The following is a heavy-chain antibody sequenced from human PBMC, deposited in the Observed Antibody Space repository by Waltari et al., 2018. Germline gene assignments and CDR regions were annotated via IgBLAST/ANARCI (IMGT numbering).Heavy chain of an antibody. CDR2: IKKDGGEK. CDR3: ARDRGYCGGDCYKNLDS. V-gene: IGHV3-7*01. D-gene: IGHD2-21*01. CDR1: GFPFSAYW. J-gene: IGHJ4*02. Sequence: EVQLVESGGGLVQPGGSLRLSCAAFGFPFSAYWMTWVRQAPGKGLEWVANIKKDGGEKYYVDSVKGRFTVSRDNAKNSLYLQMSSLRAEDTAVYYCARDRGYCGGDCYKNLDSWGQGTLVAVSS.